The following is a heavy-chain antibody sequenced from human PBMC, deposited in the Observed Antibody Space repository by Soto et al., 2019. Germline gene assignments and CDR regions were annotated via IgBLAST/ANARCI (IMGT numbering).Heavy chain of an antibody. D-gene: IGHD3-16*01. CDR2: IRGGSETT. Sequence: GGSLRLSCAASGFTFRTYAMSWVRQAPGKGLEWVSAIRGGSETTYYADSVKGRFTISRDNTKNTLYLQMNSLRAEDTAVYYCAKDGGGGFIAGIDYWGQGTLVTVSS. CDR1: GFTFRTYA. V-gene: IGHV3-23*01. J-gene: IGHJ4*02. CDR3: AKDGGGGFIAGIDY.